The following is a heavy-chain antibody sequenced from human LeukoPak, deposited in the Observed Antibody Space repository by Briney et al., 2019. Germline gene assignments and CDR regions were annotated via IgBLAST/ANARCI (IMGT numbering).Heavy chain of an antibody. CDR3: ARDHRSGSYFEVVDY. CDR2: ISSSGSAI. J-gene: IGHJ4*02. D-gene: IGHD1-26*01. V-gene: IGHV3-11*01. CDR1: GFTFSDYY. Sequence: GGSLRLSCAASGFTFSDYYMSWIRQAPGKGLEWVSYISSSGSAIYYADSVKGRFTISRDNANNSLYLQMNSLRAEDTAVYYCARDHRSGSYFEVVDYWGQGTLVTVSS.